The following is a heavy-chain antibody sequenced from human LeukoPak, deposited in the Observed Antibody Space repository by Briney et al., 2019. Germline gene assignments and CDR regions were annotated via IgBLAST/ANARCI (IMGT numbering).Heavy chain of an antibody. CDR2: ISGSGGST. J-gene: IGHJ3*02. Sequence: PGGSLRLSCAASGFTFSSYAMTWVRQAPGKGLEWVSAISGSGGSTYYADSVKGRFTISRDNSESTLYLQINSLRAEDTAVYYCAKGYDILTLDAFDIWGQGTMVTVSS. V-gene: IGHV3-23*01. CDR3: AKGYDILTLDAFDI. CDR1: GFTFSSYA. D-gene: IGHD3-9*01.